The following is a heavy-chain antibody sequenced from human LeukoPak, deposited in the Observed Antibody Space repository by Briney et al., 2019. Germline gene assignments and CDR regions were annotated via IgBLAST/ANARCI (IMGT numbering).Heavy chain of an antibody. D-gene: IGHD4/OR15-4a*01. CDR2: ARNKVNSYTT. Sequence: PGGSLRLSCAASGFTFSDHYIDWVRQAPGKGLEWVARARNKVNSYTTAYAASVTGRFTVSRDDSSNSVYLQMNSLKIEDTAVYYCARSMYGEGRRIIDFDYWGQGSLLTVSS. J-gene: IGHJ4*02. V-gene: IGHV3-72*01. CDR3: ARSMYGEGRRIIDFDY. CDR1: GFTFSDHY.